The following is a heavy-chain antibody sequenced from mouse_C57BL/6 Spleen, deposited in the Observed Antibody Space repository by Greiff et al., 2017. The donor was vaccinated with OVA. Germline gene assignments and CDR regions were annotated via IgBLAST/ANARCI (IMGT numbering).Heavy chain of an antibody. CDR3: ARYGVTTVVVDY. D-gene: IGHD1-1*01. Sequence: VQLQQPGAELVKPGASVKMSCKASGYTFTSYWITWVKQRPGQGLEWIGDIYPGSGSTNYNEKFKSKATLTVDTSSSTAYMQLSSLTSEDSAVYYCARYGVTTVVVDYWGQGTTLTVSS. J-gene: IGHJ2*01. CDR1: GYTFTSYW. V-gene: IGHV1-55*01. CDR2: IYPGSGST.